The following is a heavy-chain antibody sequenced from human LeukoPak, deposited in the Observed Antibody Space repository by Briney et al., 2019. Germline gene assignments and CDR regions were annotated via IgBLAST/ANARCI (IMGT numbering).Heavy chain of an antibody. J-gene: IGHJ5*02. CDR1: GFTFDDYG. V-gene: IGHV3-20*01. Sequence: GGSLRLSCAASGFTFDDYGMSCVRQAPGEGVEWVSGINWNGGSTGYADSVKGRFTISRDNAKNTLYLQMNSLRAEDTAVYHCARFQAGGAATGGSFDQGGHETLLT. CDR3: ARFQAGGAATGGSFDQ. D-gene: IGHD2-15*01. CDR2: INWNGGST.